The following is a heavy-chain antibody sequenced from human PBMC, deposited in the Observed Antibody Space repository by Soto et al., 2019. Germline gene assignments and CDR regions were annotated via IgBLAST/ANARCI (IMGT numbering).Heavy chain of an antibody. CDR1: GGSISSGDYY. CDR2: IYYSGST. V-gene: IGHV4-30-4*01. Sequence: SETLSLTCTVSGGSISSGDYYWSWIRQPPGKGLEWIGYIYYSGSTSYNASLKSRLTMSVDTSKSQFSLNLSSVTAADTAVYYCARCWLAGATNRPFYFWGQGTLVTVSA. J-gene: IGHJ4*02. D-gene: IGHD1-26*01. CDR3: ARCWLAGATNRPFYF.